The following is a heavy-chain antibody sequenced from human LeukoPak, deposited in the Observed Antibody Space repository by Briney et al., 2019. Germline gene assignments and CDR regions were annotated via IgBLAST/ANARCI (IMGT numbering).Heavy chain of an antibody. CDR3: ARDGYYDYVWGSYLSESYFDY. J-gene: IGHJ4*02. CDR2: IKQDGSEK. D-gene: IGHD3-16*02. V-gene: IGHV3-7*01. Sequence: PGGSLRLSCAASGFTFSSYWMSWVRQAPGKGLEWVANIKQDGSEKYYVDSVKGRFTISRDNAKNSLYLQMNSLRAEDTAVYYCARDGYYDYVWGSYLSESYFDYWGQGTLVTVSS. CDR1: GFTFSSYW.